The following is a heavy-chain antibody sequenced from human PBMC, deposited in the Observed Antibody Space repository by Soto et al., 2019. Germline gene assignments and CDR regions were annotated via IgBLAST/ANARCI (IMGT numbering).Heavy chain of an antibody. CDR3: ARQTMYYDFWSGPNWFDP. J-gene: IGHJ5*02. D-gene: IGHD3-3*01. V-gene: IGHV4-39*01. Sequence: SETLSLTCTVSGGSISSSRYYWGWIRQPPEKGLEWIGSMYYRGSTYYNPSLKSRVTISVDTSKNQFSLKLSSVTAADTAVYYCARQTMYYDFWSGPNWFDPWGQGTLVTVSS. CDR1: GGSISSSRYY. CDR2: MYYRGST.